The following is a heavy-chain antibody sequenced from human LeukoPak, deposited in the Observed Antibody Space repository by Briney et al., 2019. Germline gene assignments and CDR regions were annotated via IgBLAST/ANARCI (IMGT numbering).Heavy chain of an antibody. Sequence: GGSLRLSCAAFEFTFSSYSINWVRQAPGKGLEWVSSISSSSTYIHYADSVKGRFTISRDNSKNTLYLQMNSLRAEDTAVYYCAKDAWSSSAGGNFDYWGQGTLVTVSS. J-gene: IGHJ4*02. D-gene: IGHD6-13*01. V-gene: IGHV3-21*04. CDR1: EFTFSSYS. CDR3: AKDAWSSSAGGNFDY. CDR2: ISSSSTYI.